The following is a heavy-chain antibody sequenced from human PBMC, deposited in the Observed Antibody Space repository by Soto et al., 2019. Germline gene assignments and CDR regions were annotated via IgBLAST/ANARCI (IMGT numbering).Heavy chain of an antibody. J-gene: IGHJ6*02. V-gene: IGHV4-31*03. D-gene: IGHD3-16*01. Sequence: SETLSLTCTVSGGSISSDNYYWSWIRQLPGKGLEWIGYIYYSGSTYYNPSLKSRVAISVDMSENHFSLRLISATAADTAVYYCARAGGSREGYGLDVWRQGTTVSVSS. CDR2: IYYSGST. CDR1: GGSISSDNYY. CDR3: ARAGGSREGYGLDV.